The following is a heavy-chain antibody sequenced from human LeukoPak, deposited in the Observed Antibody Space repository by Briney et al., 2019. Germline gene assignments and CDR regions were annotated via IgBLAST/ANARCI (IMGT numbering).Heavy chain of an antibody. V-gene: IGHV3-23*01. Sequence: GGSLRLSCAASGFSVDSYGMSWVRQAPGKGLEWVSTFSGNGDWTHYSDFVKGRFTISRDNSKNTLYLQMNSLRVEDTALYYCAKDGFNYTPRENDGFDIWGQGTMVTVSS. CDR2: FSGNGDWT. J-gene: IGHJ3*02. D-gene: IGHD5-24*01. CDR3: AKDGFNYTPRENDGFDI. CDR1: GFSVDSYG.